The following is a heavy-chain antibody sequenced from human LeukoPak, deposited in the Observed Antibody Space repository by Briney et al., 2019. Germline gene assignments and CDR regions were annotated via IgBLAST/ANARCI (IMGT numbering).Heavy chain of an antibody. D-gene: IGHD2-15*01. CDR3: ARGSCSGGSCSSFYFYYMDV. Sequence: PSQTLSLTCTVSGGSISSGSYYWSWIRQPAGKGLEWIGRIYISGSTNYNPSLTSRVTISVDTSKNQFSLRLTSVTAADTAVYYCARGSCSGGSCSSFYFYYMDVWGKGTTVTVSS. J-gene: IGHJ6*03. V-gene: IGHV4-61*02. CDR2: IYISGST. CDR1: GGSISSGSYY.